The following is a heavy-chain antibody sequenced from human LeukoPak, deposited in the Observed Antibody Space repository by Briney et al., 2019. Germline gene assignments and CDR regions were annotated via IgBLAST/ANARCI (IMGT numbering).Heavy chain of an antibody. CDR3: ARDLHYYVAMDV. D-gene: IGHD3-10*02. CDR2: ISGSGGNT. J-gene: IGHJ6*02. V-gene: IGHV3-23*01. Sequence: GGSLRLSCAASGFTFSNYAMSWVRQAPGKGLEWVSAISGSGGNTYYADSVKGRFTISRDNSKNTLYLQMNSLRAEDTALYYCARDLHYYVAMDVWGQGTTVTVSS. CDR1: GFTFSNYA.